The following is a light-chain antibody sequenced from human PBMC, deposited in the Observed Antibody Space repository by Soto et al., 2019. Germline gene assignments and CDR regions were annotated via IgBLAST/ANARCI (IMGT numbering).Light chain of an antibody. V-gene: IGKV3-11*01. CDR3: QQRANWPIT. CDR2: DAS. J-gene: IGKJ5*01. Sequence: ETVLTQSPATLSLSPGKRATLSCRASQSVSSSLAWYQQKPGQAPRLLIYDASNRATGIPARFSGSGSGTDLTLSISSLEPEDFAVYFCQQRANWPITFGQGTRLEIK. CDR1: QSVSSS.